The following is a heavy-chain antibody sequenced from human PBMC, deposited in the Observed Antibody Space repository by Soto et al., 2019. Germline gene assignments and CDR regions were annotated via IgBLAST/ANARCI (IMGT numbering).Heavy chain of an antibody. V-gene: IGHV4-39*01. J-gene: IGHJ5*02. CDR3: ASSLPTLIAVAGTADLGFDP. Sequence: SETLSLTCTVSGGSISSSSYYWGWIRQPPGKGLEWIGSIYYSGSTYYNPSLKSRVTISVDTSKNQFSLKLSSVTAADTAVYYCASSLPTLIAVAGTADLGFDPWGQGTLVTVSS. D-gene: IGHD6-19*01. CDR1: GGSISSSSYY. CDR2: IYYSGST.